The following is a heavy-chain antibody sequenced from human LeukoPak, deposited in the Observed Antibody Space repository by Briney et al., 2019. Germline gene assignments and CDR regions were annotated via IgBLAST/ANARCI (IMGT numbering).Heavy chain of an antibody. J-gene: IGHJ4*02. V-gene: IGHV4-59*08. D-gene: IGHD1-26*01. Sequence: PSETLSLTCTVSGGSISSYYWSWIRQPPGKGLEWIGYIYYTGTTTYNPSLKSRLTISVDTSKNQFSLNLSSVTSADTAVYYCAGRSGSYFDSWGQGALVTVSS. CDR3: AGRSGSYFDS. CDR1: GGSISSYY. CDR2: IYYTGTT.